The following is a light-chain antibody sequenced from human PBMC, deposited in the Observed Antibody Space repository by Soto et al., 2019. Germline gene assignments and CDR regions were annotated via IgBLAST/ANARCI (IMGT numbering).Light chain of an antibody. CDR1: SSDVGGYNY. V-gene: IGLV2-14*01. J-gene: IGLJ1*01. CDR2: EVS. CDR3: SSYTSSSTYV. Sequence: QSVLTQPASVSGSPGQSITISCTGTSSDVGGYNYVSWYQQHPGKAPKLMIYEVSNQPSGVSNRFSGSKSGNTASLTISGLQAEXEADYYCSSYTSSSTYVFGTGTKVTVL.